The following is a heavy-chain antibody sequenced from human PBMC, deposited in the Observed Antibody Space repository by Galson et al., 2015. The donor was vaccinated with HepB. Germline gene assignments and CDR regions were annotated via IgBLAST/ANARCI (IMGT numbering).Heavy chain of an antibody. D-gene: IGHD6-19*01. CDR2: ISYDGSNK. CDR3: AKEGSGNSGWSRFDY. Sequence: SLRLSCAASGFTFSSYGMHWVRQAPGKGLEWVAVISYDGSNKYYADSVKGRFTISRDNSKNTLYLQMNSLRAEDTAVYYCAKEGSGNSGWSRFDYWGQGTLVTVSS. V-gene: IGHV3-30*18. J-gene: IGHJ4*02. CDR1: GFTFSSYG.